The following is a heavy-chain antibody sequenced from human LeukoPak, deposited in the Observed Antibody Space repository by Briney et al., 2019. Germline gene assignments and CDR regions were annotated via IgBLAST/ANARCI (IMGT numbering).Heavy chain of an antibody. Sequence: GGSLRLSCAASGFTFDDYAVHWVRQAPGKGLEWVSLISGDGGSTYYADSVKGRFTISRDNSKDSLYLQMNSLRAEDTALYYCAKDISGSGRRTRFDYWGQGNLVTVSS. J-gene: IGHJ4*02. D-gene: IGHD2-15*01. CDR1: GFTFDDYA. V-gene: IGHV3-43*02. CDR3: AKDISGSGRRTRFDY. CDR2: ISGDGGST.